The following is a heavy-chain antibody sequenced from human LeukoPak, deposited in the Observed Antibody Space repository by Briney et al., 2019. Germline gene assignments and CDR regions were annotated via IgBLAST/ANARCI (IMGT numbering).Heavy chain of an antibody. CDR3: ARGPDPRV. CDR1: GFTFSSYA. Sequence: GGSLRLPCAASGFTFSSYAMSWVRQAPGKGLEWVSAISGSGGSTYYADSVKGRFTISRDNAKNSLYLQMNSLRAEDTAVYYCARGPDPRVWGQGTLVTVSS. V-gene: IGHV3-23*01. J-gene: IGHJ4*02. CDR2: ISGSGGST.